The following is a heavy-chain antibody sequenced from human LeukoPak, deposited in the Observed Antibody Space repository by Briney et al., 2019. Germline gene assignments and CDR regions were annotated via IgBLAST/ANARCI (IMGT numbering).Heavy chain of an antibody. J-gene: IGHJ4*02. Sequence: SETLSLTCAVYGGSFSGYYWSWIRQPPGKGLEWIGSIYYSGSPYYNPSLKSRVTISVDTSKNQFSLKLSSVTAADTAVYYCARHEQYQLSPYYFDYWGQGTLVTVSS. V-gene: IGHV4-34*01. CDR2: IYYSGSP. CDR3: ARHEQYQLSPYYFDY. CDR1: GGSFSGYY. D-gene: IGHD2-2*01.